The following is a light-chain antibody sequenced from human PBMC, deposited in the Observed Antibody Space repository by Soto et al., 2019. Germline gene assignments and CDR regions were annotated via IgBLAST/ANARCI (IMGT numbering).Light chain of an antibody. CDR1: RSNIGGHA. J-gene: IGLJ2*01. Sequence: QSVLTQPPSASGTPGQRVTISCSGTRSNIGGHAVNWYQQLPGTAPKRLIFSSDQRPSGVPDRFSGSKSGTSASLAISGLQSEDEADYFCAAWDDSLNAVVFGGGLQVTVL. CDR2: SSD. CDR3: AAWDDSLNAVV. V-gene: IGLV1-44*01.